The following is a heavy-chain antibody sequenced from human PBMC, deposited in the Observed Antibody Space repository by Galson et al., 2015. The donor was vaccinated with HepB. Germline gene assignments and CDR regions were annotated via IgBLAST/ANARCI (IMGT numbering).Heavy chain of an antibody. J-gene: IGHJ4*02. CDR3: AKDRGDSSGYYDY. V-gene: IGHV3-23*01. CDR2: ISGSGGST. D-gene: IGHD3-22*01. Sequence: SLRLSCAASGFTFSSYAMSWVRQAPGKGLEWVSAISGSGGSTYYADSVKGRFTISRDNSKNTLYRQMNSLRAEDTAVYYCAKDRGDSSGYYDYWGQGTLVTVSS. CDR1: GFTFSSYA.